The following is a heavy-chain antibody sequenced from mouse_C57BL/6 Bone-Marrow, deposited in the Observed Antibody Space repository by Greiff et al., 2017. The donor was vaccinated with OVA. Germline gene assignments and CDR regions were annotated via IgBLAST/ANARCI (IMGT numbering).Heavy chain of an antibody. CDR1: GFTFSSYG. CDR3: ARRLGAAWFAY. Sequence: EVQLQESGGDLVKPGGSLKLSCAASGFTFSSYGMSWVRQTPDKRLEWVATISSGGSYTYYPDSVKGRFTISRDNAKNTLYLQMSSLKSEDTAMYYCARRLGAAWFAYWGQGTLVTVSA. D-gene: IGHD4-1*01. J-gene: IGHJ3*01. V-gene: IGHV5-6*01. CDR2: ISSGGSYT.